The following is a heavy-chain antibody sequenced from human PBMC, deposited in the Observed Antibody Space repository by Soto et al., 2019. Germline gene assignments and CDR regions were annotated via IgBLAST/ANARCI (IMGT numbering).Heavy chain of an antibody. J-gene: IGHJ6*03. V-gene: IGHV3-9*01. Sequence: GGSLRLSCAASGFTFDDYAMHWVRQAPGKGLEWVSGISWNSGSIGYADSVKGRFTISRDNAKNSLYLQMNSLRAEDTALYYCAKDPTGEWYDYGDYRRPYYYMDVGGKGTTVTVSS. CDR1: GFTFDDYA. CDR2: ISWNSGSI. D-gene: IGHD4-17*01. CDR3: AKDPTGEWYDYGDYRRPYYYMDV.